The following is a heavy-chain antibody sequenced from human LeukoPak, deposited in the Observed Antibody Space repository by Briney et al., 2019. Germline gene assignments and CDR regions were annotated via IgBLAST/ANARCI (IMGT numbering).Heavy chain of an antibody. Sequence: GGTLRLSCAASGSTFSSYGMGWVRQAPEKGLEWVSTISGSGGSTYYADSVKGRFTISRDNPKNTLYLQMNSLRAEDTAVYYCAKDARGYSSGWYFFNWGQGTLVTVSS. J-gene: IGHJ4*02. V-gene: IGHV3-23*01. CDR1: GSTFSSYG. D-gene: IGHD6-19*01. CDR2: ISGSGGST. CDR3: AKDARGYSSGWYFFN.